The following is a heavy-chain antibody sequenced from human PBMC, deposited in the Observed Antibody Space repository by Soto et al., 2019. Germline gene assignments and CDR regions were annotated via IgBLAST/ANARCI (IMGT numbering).Heavy chain of an antibody. V-gene: IGHV3-9*01. J-gene: IGHJ4*02. CDR1: GFTFDDFA. Sequence: GGSLRLSCVASGFTFDDFAMHWVRQAPGKGLEWVSGMSWNRGSIVYADSVKGRFTISRDNAKNSLYLQMNSLRPEDTALYYCAKDISLGELSAPDHWGQGTLVTVS. D-gene: IGHD3-16*02. CDR3: AKDISLGELSAPDH. CDR2: MSWNRGSI.